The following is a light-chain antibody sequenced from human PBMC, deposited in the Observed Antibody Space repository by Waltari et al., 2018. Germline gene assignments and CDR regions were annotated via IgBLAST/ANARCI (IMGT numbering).Light chain of an antibody. CDR1: SSNIGAGYD. V-gene: IGLV1-40*01. Sequence: QSVLTQLPSVSGAPGQRVTISCTGSSSNIGAGYDVHWYQQLPGTAPKLLIYGNSNRPSGFPDRFSGSKSGTSASLAISGLQAEDEADYYCQSYDSSLCGSGVFGTGTKVTVL. J-gene: IGLJ1*01. CDR3: QSYDSSLCGSGV. CDR2: GNS.